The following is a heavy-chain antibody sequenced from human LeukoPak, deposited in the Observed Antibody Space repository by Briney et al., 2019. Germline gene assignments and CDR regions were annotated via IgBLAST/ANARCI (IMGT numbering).Heavy chain of an antibody. CDR2: INQSGST. V-gene: IGHV4-34*01. CDR1: GFPFSTYW. J-gene: IGHJ5*02. CDR3: ARDYGDSRNYNWFDP. Sequence: GSLRLSCAASGFPFSTYWMTWVRQPPGEGLEWIGDINQSGSTTYNPSLKSRVTILVDTSKNQFSLELTSVTAADTAVYYCARDYGDSRNYNWFDPWGQGTLVTVSS. D-gene: IGHD4-17*01.